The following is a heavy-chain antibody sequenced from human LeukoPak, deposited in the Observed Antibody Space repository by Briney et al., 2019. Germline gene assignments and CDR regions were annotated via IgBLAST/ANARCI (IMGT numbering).Heavy chain of an antibody. V-gene: IGHV3-9*01. CDR2: ISWNSNSI. Sequence: PGRSLRLSCAASGFTFEDYAMHWVRQGPGKGLEWVSGISWNSNSIGYADSVKGRFTITRDNAKNALYLQMNNLRTEDTALYYCVKDYDSSGYYYFDYWGQGTQVTVSS. CDR3: VKDYDSSGYYYFDY. J-gene: IGHJ4*02. D-gene: IGHD3-22*01. CDR1: GFTFEDYA.